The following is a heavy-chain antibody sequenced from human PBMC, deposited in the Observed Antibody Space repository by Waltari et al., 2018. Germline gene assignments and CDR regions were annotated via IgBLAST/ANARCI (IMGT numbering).Heavy chain of an antibody. V-gene: IGHV3-7*01. CDR2: IKKDGSDK. Sequence: EVQLVESGGGLVQPGGSLRLSCATSGFTFSNYWMSWVRQAPGKGLEWVANIKKDGSDKYYVDSVKGRFTISRDNAKNSLFLQMNSLRVEDTAVYYCARDRGVIVYWGQGTLVTVSS. CDR1: GFTFSNYW. J-gene: IGHJ4*02. D-gene: IGHD3-22*01. CDR3: ARDRGVIVY.